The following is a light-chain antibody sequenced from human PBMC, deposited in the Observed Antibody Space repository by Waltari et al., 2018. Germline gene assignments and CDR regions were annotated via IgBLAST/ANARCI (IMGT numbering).Light chain of an antibody. J-gene: IGKJ1*01. CDR1: QRVSSN. CDR3: QQFNNWPRT. CDR2: GAS. Sequence: EIVMTQSPATLSVSPGERATLSCRASQRVSSNLAWYQQKPGQAPRLLIYGASTRATGIPARFSCSGSGTEFTLTISSLQSEDFAVYFCQQFNNWPRTFGQGTKVEIK. V-gene: IGKV3-15*01.